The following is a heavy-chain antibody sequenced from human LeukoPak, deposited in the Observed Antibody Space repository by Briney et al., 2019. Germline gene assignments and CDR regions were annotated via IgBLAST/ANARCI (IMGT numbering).Heavy chain of an antibody. V-gene: IGHV4-59*01. CDR2: IYYSGST. CDR1: GGSISHYY. CDR3: ARGYYDSSGYLISYNWFDP. Sequence: SETLSLTCTVSGGSISHYYWSWIRQPPGKGLEWIGYIYYSGSTNYNTSLKSRVTISVDTSKNQFSLKLSSVTAADTAVYYCARGYYDSSGYLISYNWFDPWGQGTLVTVSS. D-gene: IGHD3-22*01. J-gene: IGHJ5*01.